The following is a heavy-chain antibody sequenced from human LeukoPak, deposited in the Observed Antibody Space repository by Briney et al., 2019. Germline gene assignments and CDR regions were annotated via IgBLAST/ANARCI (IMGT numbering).Heavy chain of an antibody. CDR3: ARGYLGLQEYYFDY. Sequence: PSQTLSLTCTVAGGSISSGGYYWSWIRQQPGKGLEWIGYIYYSGSTYYNPSLKSRVTISVDTSKNQFSLKLSSVTAADTAVYYCARGYLGLQEYYFDYWGQGTLVTVSS. CDR1: GGSISSGGYY. CDR2: IYYSGST. V-gene: IGHV4-31*03. J-gene: IGHJ4*02. D-gene: IGHD5-24*01.